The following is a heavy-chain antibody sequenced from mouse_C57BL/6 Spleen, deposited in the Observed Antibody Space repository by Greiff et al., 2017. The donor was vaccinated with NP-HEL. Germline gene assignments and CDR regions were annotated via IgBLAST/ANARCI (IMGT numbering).Heavy chain of an antibody. CDR1: GFNIKDYY. D-gene: IGHD2-3*01. J-gene: IGHJ3*01. V-gene: IGHV14-2*01. CDR3: ARSDDGYFLGAY. Sequence: VQLQQSGAELVKPGASVKLSCTASGFNIKDYYMHWVKQRTEQGLEWIGRIDPEDGDTKYAPKFQGKATITADTSSNTAYLQLSSLTSDDTAVYYCARSDDGYFLGAYWGQGTLVTVSA. CDR2: IDPEDGDT.